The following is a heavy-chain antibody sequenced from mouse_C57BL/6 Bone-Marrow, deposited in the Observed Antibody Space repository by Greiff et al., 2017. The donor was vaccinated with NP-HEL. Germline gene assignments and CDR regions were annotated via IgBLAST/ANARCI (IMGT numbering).Heavy chain of an antibody. CDR2: ISNGGGST. V-gene: IGHV5-12*01. Sequence: EVHLVESGGGLVQPGGSLKLSCAASGFTFSDYYMYWVRQTPEKRLEWVAYISNGGGSTYYPDTVKGRFTLSRDNAKNTLYLQMSRLKAEDTAMYYCARHGWFAYWGQGTLVTVSA. J-gene: IGHJ3*01. CDR1: GFTFSDYY. CDR3: ARHGWFAY.